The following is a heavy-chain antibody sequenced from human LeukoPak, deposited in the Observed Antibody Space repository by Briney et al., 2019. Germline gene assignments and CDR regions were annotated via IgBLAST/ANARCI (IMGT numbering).Heavy chain of an antibody. J-gene: IGHJ4*02. D-gene: IGHD3-10*01. CDR3: ARDKWFGELDYFDY. CDR2: IDPNSGGT. Sequence: ASVKVSCKASGYTFTGYYVHWVRQAPGQGLEWMGWIDPNSGGTNYAQKFQGRVTMTRDTSISTAYMELSRLRSDDTAVYYCARDKWFGELDYFDYWGQGTLVTVSS. V-gene: IGHV1-2*02. CDR1: GYTFTGYY.